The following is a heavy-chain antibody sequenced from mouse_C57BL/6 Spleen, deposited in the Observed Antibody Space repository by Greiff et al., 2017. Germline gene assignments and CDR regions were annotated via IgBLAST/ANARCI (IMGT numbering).Heavy chain of an antibody. CDR3: ARERNGSGYYFDY. Sequence: QVQLQQPGAELVKPGASVKMSCKASGYTFTSYWITWVKQRPGQGLEWIGDIYPGSGSTNYNEKFKSKATLTVDTSSSTAYLQLSSLTSEDSAVYYCARERNGSGYYFDYWGQGTTLTVSS. CDR2: IYPGSGST. CDR1: GYTFTSYW. V-gene: IGHV1-55*01. D-gene: IGHD1-1*01. J-gene: IGHJ2*01.